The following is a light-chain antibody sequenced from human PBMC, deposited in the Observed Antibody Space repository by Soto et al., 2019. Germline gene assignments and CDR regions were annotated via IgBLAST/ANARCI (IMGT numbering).Light chain of an antibody. J-gene: IGLJ1*01. V-gene: IGLV2-14*01. CDR1: SSDVGGYNS. CDR3: TSYKSSSTLYV. Sequence: QSALAQPASVSGSPGQSITISCTGTSSDVGGYNSVSWYQQHPGKAPKLMIYEVSNRPSGASYRFSGSKSGNTASLTISGLQAEDEADYYCTSYKSSSTLYVFGTGTKVTVL. CDR2: EVS.